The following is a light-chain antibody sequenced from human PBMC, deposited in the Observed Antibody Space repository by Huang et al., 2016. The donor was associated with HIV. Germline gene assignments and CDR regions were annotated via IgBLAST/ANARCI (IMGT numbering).Light chain of an antibody. CDR3: QHSFRPLFT. Sequence: DIQLTQSPSSVSASVGDSVTITCRASQRINTYLNCYQQKPGKAPKLLIHAASNLQSGVPSRFSGSESGTDFTLTISSLQPEDFATYYCQHSFRPLFTFGPGTKVDIK. J-gene: IGKJ3*01. CDR1: QRINTY. V-gene: IGKV1-39*01. CDR2: AAS.